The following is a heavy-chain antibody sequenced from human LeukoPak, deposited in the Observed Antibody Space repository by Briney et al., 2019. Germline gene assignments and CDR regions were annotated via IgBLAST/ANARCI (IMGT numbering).Heavy chain of an antibody. CDR1: GFNFSSYG. V-gene: IGHV3-30*18. Sequence: PGGSLRLSCVASGFNFSSYGVHWVRQAPGKGLEWVAVIAYDGTNEYYAESVKGRFTISRDNSKNTLYLQMNSLRGEDTAIYYCAKEAQLLWVSWFDPWGQGTLVTVSS. D-gene: IGHD1-26*01. CDR3: AKEAQLLWVSWFDP. CDR2: IAYDGTNE. J-gene: IGHJ5*02.